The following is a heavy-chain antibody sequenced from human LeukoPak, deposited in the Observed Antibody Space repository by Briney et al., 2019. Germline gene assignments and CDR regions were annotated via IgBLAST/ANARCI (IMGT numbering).Heavy chain of an antibody. CDR2: IKQDGSEK. V-gene: IGHV3-7*01. D-gene: IGHD2-2*01. CDR3: ARGAGYCTSTSCHLWSDY. Sequence: HPGGSLRLSCAASGFTFSSYWMSWVRQAPGKGLEWVANIKQDGSEKYYVDSVKGRFTISRDNAKNSLYLQMNSLRAEDTAVYYCARGAGYCTSTSCHLWSDYWGQGTLVTVSS. J-gene: IGHJ4*02. CDR1: GFTFSSYW.